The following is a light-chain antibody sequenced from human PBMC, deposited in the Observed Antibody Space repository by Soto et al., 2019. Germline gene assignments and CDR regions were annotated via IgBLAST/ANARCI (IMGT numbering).Light chain of an antibody. CDR1: QSISSW. CDR3: QQYNSYPIT. J-gene: IGKJ5*01. V-gene: IGKV1-5*01. Sequence: DIQMTQSPSTLPASVGDRVTITCRASQSISSWLAWYQQRPGKPPKLLIYDASSLESGVPSRFSGSGSGTEFTLTISSLQPDDFATYYCQQYNSYPITFGQGTRLEI. CDR2: DAS.